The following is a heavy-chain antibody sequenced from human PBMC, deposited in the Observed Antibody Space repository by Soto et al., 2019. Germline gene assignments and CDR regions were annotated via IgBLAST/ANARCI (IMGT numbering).Heavy chain of an antibody. V-gene: IGHV3-30*18. D-gene: IGHD2-8*01. J-gene: IGHJ4*02. CDR2: ISYDGSNK. CDR1: GFTFSSYG. Sequence: ESGGGVVQPGRSLRLSCAASGFTFSSYGMHWVRQAPGKGLEWVAVISYDGSNKYYADSVKGRFTISRDNSKNTLYLQMNSLRAEDTAVYYCAKDSCTNGVCSPGGYWGQGTLVTVSS. CDR3: AKDSCTNGVCSPGGY.